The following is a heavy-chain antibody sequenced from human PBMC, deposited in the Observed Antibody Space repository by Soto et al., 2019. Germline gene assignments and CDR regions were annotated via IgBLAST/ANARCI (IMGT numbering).Heavy chain of an antibody. D-gene: IGHD3-3*01. J-gene: IGHJ6*03. V-gene: IGHV5-51*01. CDR2: IYPGDSDT. CDR3: ARHTRGGWTGYFPWYYYNYMDV. CDR1: GYSFTSYW. Sequence: GESLKISCKGSGYSFTSYWIGWVRQMPGKGLEWMGIIYPGDSDTRYSPSFQGQVTISADKSISTAYLQWSSLKASDTAMYYCARHTRGGWTGYFPWYYYNYMDVWGKGTTVTVSS.